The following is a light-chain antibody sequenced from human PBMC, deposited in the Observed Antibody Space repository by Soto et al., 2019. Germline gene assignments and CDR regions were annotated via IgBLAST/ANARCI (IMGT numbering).Light chain of an antibody. J-gene: IGKJ5*01. CDR1: QSVSSY. CDR2: DAS. Sequence: EIVLTQSPATQSYSPGKTANLCCXASQSVSSYLAWYQQKPGQAPRLLIYDASNRATGIPARFSGSGSGTDFTLTISSLEPEDFAVYYCQQRSNWPSTFGQGTRLEIK. CDR3: QQRSNWPST. V-gene: IGKV3-11*01.